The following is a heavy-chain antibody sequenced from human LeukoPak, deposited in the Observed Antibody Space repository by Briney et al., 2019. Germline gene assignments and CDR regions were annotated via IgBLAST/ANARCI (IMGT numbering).Heavy chain of an antibody. CDR1: GYTLTELS. CDR2: FDPEDGET. V-gene: IGHV1-24*01. CDR3: ATNSGVSGYSSGWYELRDY. Sequence: ASVKVSCKVSGYTLTELSTHWVRQAPGKGLEWMGGFDPEDGETIYAQKFQGRVTMTEDTSTDTAYMELSSLRSEDTAVYYCATNSGVSGYSSGWYELRDYWGQGTLVTVSS. J-gene: IGHJ4*02. D-gene: IGHD6-19*01.